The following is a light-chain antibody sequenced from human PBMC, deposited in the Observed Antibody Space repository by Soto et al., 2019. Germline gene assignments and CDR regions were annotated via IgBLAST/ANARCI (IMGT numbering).Light chain of an antibody. CDR1: QGIGSW. J-gene: IGKJ1*01. Sequence: DIQMTQSPSTLSASVGDRVTITCRASQGIGSWLAWYQQKPGKAPKVLIYTASTLESGVPSRFSGSGSGTEFTLTISSLQPDDFATYYCQHYNTYSTFGQGTKVDIK. CDR3: QHYNTYST. V-gene: IGKV1-5*03. CDR2: TAS.